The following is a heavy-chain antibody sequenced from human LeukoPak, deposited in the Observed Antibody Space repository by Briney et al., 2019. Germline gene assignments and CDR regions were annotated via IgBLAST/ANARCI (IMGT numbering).Heavy chain of an antibody. V-gene: IGHV1-18*01. CDR1: GYTFTSYG. D-gene: IGHD3-3*01. CDR3: ARAKDYDFWSGYYTWDYYYYMDV. Sequence: ASVTVSFTASGYTFTSYGISWVRQAPGQGLEWMGWISAYNGNTNYAQKLQGRVTMTTDTSTSTAYMELRSLRSDDTAVYYCARAKDYDFWSGYYTWDYYYYMDVWGKGTTVTVSS. CDR2: ISAYNGNT. J-gene: IGHJ6*03.